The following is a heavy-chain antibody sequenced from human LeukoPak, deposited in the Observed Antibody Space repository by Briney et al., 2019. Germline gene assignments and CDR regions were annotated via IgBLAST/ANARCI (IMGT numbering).Heavy chain of an antibody. CDR1: GGSISSSSYY. Sequence: PSETLSLTCTVSGGSISSSSYYWGWIRQPPGKGLEWIGSIYYSGSTNYNPSLKSRVTISVDTSKNQFSLKLSSVTAADTAVYYCARHYDVLNYVWGSYRYFVLDYWGQGTLVTVSS. D-gene: IGHD3-16*02. J-gene: IGHJ4*02. CDR3: ARHYDVLNYVWGSYRYFVLDY. CDR2: IYYSGST. V-gene: IGHV4-39*01.